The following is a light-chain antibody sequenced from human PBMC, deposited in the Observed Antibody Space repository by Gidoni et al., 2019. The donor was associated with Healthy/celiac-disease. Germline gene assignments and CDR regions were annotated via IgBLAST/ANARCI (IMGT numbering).Light chain of an antibody. Sequence: EIVMTQSPATLSVSPGERATLSCRASQRVSSNLAWYQQKPGQAPRLLIDGASTRATGIPARFSGSGSGTEFTLTISSLQSEDFAVYYCQQYNNWPKTFGQGNKVEIK. CDR3: QQYNNWPKT. CDR2: GAS. J-gene: IGKJ1*01. CDR1: QRVSSN. V-gene: IGKV3-15*01.